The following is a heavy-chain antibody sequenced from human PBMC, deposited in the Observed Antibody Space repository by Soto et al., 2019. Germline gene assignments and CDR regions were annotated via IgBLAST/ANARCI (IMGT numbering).Heavy chain of an antibody. CDR1: GFTFSNAW. CDR2: IKSKTDGGTT. Sequence: GGSLRLSCAASGFTFSNAWMSWVRQAPGKGLEWVGRIKSKTDGGTTDYAAPVKGRFTISRDDAKNLLYLQMNSPKTEDTAVYYCTTDDPINRNWGQGALVTVSS. J-gene: IGHJ4*02. CDR3: TTDDPINRN. V-gene: IGHV3-15*01.